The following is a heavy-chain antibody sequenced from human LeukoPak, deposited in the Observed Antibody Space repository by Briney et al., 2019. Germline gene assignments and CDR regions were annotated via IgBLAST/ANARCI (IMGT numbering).Heavy chain of an antibody. Sequence: SVKVSCKASGYTFTSYGISWVRQAPGQGLEWMGGIIPIFGTANYAQKFQGRVTITADESTSTAYMELSSLRSEDTAVYYCAREREMATIKKGDFDYWGQGTLVTVSS. CDR1: GYTFTSYG. D-gene: IGHD5-24*01. J-gene: IGHJ4*02. CDR2: IIPIFGTA. CDR3: AREREMATIKKGDFDY. V-gene: IGHV1-69*13.